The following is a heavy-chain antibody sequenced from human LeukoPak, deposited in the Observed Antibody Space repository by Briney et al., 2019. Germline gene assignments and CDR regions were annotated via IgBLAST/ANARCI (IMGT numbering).Heavy chain of an antibody. J-gene: IGHJ6*03. D-gene: IGHD3-22*01. CDR2: ISSSGSTI. CDR3: GGTGNSGYYYVSGYYYMDV. V-gene: IGHV3-11*04. Sequence: GGSLRLSCAASGFTFSDYYMSWIRQAPGKGLEWVSYISSSGSTIYYADSVKGRFTISRDNAKNSLYLQMNSLRAEDTAVYYCGGTGNSGYYYVSGYYYMDVWGKGTTVTVSS. CDR1: GFTFSDYY.